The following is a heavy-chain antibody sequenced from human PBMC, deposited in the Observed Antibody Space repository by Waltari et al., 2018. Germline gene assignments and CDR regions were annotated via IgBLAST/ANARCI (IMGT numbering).Heavy chain of an antibody. J-gene: IGHJ4*02. D-gene: IGHD2-2*01. CDR2: RNPNSGNT. Sequence: QVQLVQSGAEVKKPGASVRVSCTASGYTFATYDINWVRQAPGQGLEYMGWRNPNSGNTGYAQKFQGRLTFTGDTSISTAYMELSSLTSEDTAVYYCASEPFYARWGQGTLVTVSS. V-gene: IGHV1-8*02. CDR3: ASEPFYAR. CDR1: GYTFATYD.